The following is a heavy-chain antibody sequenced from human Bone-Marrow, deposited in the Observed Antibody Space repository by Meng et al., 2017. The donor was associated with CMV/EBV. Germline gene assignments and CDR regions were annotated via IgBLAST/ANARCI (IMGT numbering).Heavy chain of an antibody. J-gene: IGHJ6*02. Sequence: ASVKVSCKASGYTFTSYDINWVRQATGQGLEWMGWMNPNSGNTGYAQKFQGRVTMTRDTSISTAYMELSSLKSDETAVYFCARASGVGSGSYYNPYYYYYYGMDVWGQGTTVTVSS. V-gene: IGHV1-8*01. CDR3: ARASGVGSGSYYNPYYYYYYGMDV. CDR2: MNPNSGNT. D-gene: IGHD3-10*01. CDR1: GYTFTSYD.